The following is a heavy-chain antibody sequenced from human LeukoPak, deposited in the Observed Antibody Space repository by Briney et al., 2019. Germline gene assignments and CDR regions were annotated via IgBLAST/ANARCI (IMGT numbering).Heavy chain of an antibody. CDR3: ARGTPLDRVSHYNWFDP. CDR1: GGTFSSYA. CDR2: IIPIFGTA. J-gene: IGHJ5*02. Sequence: GASVTVSCKASGGTFSSYAISWVRQAPGQGLEWMGGIIPIFGTANYAQTFQGRVTITADESTSTAYMELSSLRSEDTAVYYCARGTPLDRVSHYNWFDPWGQGTLVTVSS. V-gene: IGHV1-69*01. D-gene: IGHD1-1*01.